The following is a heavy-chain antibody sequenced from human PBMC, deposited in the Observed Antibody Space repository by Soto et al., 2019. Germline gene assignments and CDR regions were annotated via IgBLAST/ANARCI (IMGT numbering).Heavy chain of an antibody. D-gene: IGHD5-18*01. J-gene: IGHJ4*02. CDR1: GSTLSEFS. CDR3: ATGVGCGFIYRLKY. CDR2: YVPEDGKT. V-gene: IGHV1-24*01. Sequence: QVQLEQSGAEVKKPGASVRVSCKISGSTLSEFSMHWVRQAPGKGLEWMGGYVPEDGKTIYAPKFQDRVIMTEDTSTDTAYMELSSLRSEDTAVYFCATGVGCGFIYRLKYWGQGTPVTVSS.